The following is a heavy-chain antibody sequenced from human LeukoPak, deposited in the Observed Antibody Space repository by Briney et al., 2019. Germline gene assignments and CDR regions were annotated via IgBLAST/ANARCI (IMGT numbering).Heavy chain of an antibody. CDR3: ASAGGGYYGSGSYNH. Sequence: PSETLSLTCTVSGGSISSYYWSWMRQPPGKGLEWIGYIYYSGNTKYNPSLKSRVTISVDTSKNQFSLKLSSVTAADTAVYYCASAGGGYYGSGSYNHWGQGTLATVSS. J-gene: IGHJ5*02. V-gene: IGHV4-59*12. CDR1: GGSISSYY. CDR2: IYYSGNT. D-gene: IGHD3-10*01.